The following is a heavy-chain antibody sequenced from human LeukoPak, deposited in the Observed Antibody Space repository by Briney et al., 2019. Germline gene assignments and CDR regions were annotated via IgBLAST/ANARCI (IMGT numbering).Heavy chain of an antibody. J-gene: IGHJ4*02. CDR3: ARSDAITMIIDY. V-gene: IGHV4-38-2*02. CDR1: GYSISSGYY. D-gene: IGHD3-22*01. CDR2: IYHSGST. Sequence: QASETLSLTCTVSGYSISSGYYWGWIRQPPGKGLEWIGSIYHSGSTYYNPSLKSRVTISVDTSKNQFSLKLSSVTAADTAVYYCARSDAITMIIDYWGQGTLVTVSS.